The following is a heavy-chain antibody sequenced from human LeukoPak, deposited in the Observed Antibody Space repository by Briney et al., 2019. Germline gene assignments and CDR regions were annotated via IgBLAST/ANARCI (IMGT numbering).Heavy chain of an antibody. D-gene: IGHD6-19*01. CDR2: ISGSGFNT. CDR1: GFTFSTYA. J-gene: IGHJ6*03. Sequence: GGSLRLSCAASGFTFSTYAMSWVRQAPGKGLEWVSGISGSGFNTYYADSVKGRFTISRDNSQNTLYLQMNSLRAEDTAVYYCARLGVDYSSGWYNTYYYYYYMDVWGKGTTVTISS. CDR3: ARLGVDYSSGWYNTYYYYYYMDV. V-gene: IGHV3-23*01.